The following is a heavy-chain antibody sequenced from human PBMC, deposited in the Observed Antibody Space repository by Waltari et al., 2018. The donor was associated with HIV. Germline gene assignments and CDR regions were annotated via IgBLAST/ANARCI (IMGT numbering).Heavy chain of an antibody. D-gene: IGHD2-15*01. CDR1: GGTFSSYT. Sequence: QVQLVQSGAEMKMSGSSVKVSCKASGGTFSSYTISWVRQAPGQGLEWMGGIIPKFGTVKYAQKFQGRVTMTADESTSTVYLELTSLRSDDTAVYYCARGGCSGGTCYSKSFDLWAKGHWSPSL. V-gene: IGHV1-69*01. J-gene: IGHJ3*01. CDR2: IIPKFGTV. CDR3: ARGGCSGGTCYSKSFDL.